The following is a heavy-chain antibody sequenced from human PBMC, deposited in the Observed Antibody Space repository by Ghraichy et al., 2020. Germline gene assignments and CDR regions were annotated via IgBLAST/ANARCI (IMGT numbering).Heavy chain of an antibody. J-gene: IGHJ3*02. V-gene: IGHV4-61*02. CDR2: IYTSGST. D-gene: IGHD3-10*01. CDR1: GGSIRSGSYY. CDR3: AGVWKDYYYGSGSYYKGGDAFDI. Sequence: SQTLSLTCTVSGGSIRSGSYYWSWIRQPAGKGLEWIGRIYTSGSTNYNPSLKSRVTISVDTSKNQFSLKLSSVTAADTAVYYCAGVWKDYYYGSGSYYKGGDAFDIWGQGTMFTVSS.